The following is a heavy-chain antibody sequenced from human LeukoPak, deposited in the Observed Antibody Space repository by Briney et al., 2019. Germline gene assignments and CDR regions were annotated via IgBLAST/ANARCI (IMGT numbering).Heavy chain of an antibody. Sequence: SETLSLTCAVYGGSFSGYYWSWIRQPPGKGLEWIGEINHSGSTNYNPSLKSRVTISVDTSKNQFSLKLSSVTAADTAVYYCAEIRRDGYNRYYYYYMDVWGKGTTVTVSS. D-gene: IGHD5-24*01. J-gene: IGHJ6*03. CDR3: AEIRRDGYNRYYYYYMDV. CDR2: INHSGST. CDR1: GGSFSGYY. V-gene: IGHV4-34*01.